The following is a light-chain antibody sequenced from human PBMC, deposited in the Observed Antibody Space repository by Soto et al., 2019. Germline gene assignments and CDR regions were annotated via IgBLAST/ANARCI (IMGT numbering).Light chain of an antibody. CDR1: QSVSSSY. CDR2: DIS. J-gene: IGKJ4*01. Sequence: EIVLTHSPGTLSLSPCERATLSSSASQSVSSSYLAWYQQKPGQPPRLLIYDISTRATGIPTRFSGSGSGTEFTLTISSLQSEDFAVYYCQQYNSWPLTFGGGTKVDIK. CDR3: QQYNSWPLT. V-gene: IGKV3D-15*01.